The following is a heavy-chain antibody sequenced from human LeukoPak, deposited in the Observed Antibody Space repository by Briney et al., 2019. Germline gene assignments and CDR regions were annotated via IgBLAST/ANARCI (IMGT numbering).Heavy chain of an antibody. Sequence: PRASVKVSCKASGYTFTSYGISWVRQAPGQGLEWMGIINPSGGSTSYAQKFQGRVTMTRDTSTSTVYMELSSLRSEDTAVYYCATSLHYGGYLLFDYWGQGTLVTVSS. CDR3: ATSLHYGGYLLFDY. J-gene: IGHJ4*02. CDR1: GYTFTSYG. D-gene: IGHD4-17*01. CDR2: INPSGGST. V-gene: IGHV1-46*01.